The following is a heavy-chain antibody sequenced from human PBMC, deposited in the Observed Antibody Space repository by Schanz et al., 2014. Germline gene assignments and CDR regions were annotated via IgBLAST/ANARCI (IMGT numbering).Heavy chain of an antibody. CDR1: GFTFSAYG. CDR3: ARENLNWEAFDI. Sequence: VQLVESGGGVVQPGRSLRLSCAASGFTFSAYGMHWVRQAPGKGLEWVSRTSHDGSFTTFADSVKGRFTISRDNAKNALYLQMNSLRGEDTAVYYCARENLNWEAFDIWGQGTVVTVSS. D-gene: IGHD7-27*01. CDR2: TSHDGSFT. V-gene: IGHV3-74*01. J-gene: IGHJ3*02.